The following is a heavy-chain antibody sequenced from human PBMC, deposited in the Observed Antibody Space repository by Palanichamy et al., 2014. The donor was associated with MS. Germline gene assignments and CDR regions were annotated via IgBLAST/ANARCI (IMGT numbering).Heavy chain of an antibody. Sequence: EVQLVQSGAEVKKPGESLRISCKDSGHSFTSYWITWVRQMPGKGLEWMGRIDPSDSYANYSPSFQGHDTISADKSISTAYLQWSSLKASDTAIYYCAKSLGYSTTWYLWGQGTLVTVSS. CDR2: IDPSDSYA. CDR3: AKSLGYSTTWYL. V-gene: IGHV5-10-1*03. D-gene: IGHD6-13*01. CDR1: GHSFTSYW. J-gene: IGHJ5*02.